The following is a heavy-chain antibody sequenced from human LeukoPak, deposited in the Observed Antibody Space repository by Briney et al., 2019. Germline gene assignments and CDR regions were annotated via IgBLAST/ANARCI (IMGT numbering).Heavy chain of an antibody. CDR2: ITSSSSYI. D-gene: IGHD3-10*01. V-gene: IGHV3-21*01. CDR1: GFTFSSYS. Sequence: GGSLRLSCAASGFTFSSYSMNWVRQAPGKGLEWVSAITSSSSYIYYVDSVKGRFTISRDNAKNSLYLQMNSLRAEDTAVYYCASSSGTDIDFDYWGQGTLVTVSP. J-gene: IGHJ4*02. CDR3: ASSSGTDIDFDY.